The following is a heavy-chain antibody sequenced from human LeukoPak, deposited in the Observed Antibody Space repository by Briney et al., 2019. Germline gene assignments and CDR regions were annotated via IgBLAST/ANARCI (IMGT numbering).Heavy chain of an antibody. CDR3: ARGGLSGQRTDLFDI. Sequence: GGSPRLSCAASGLTFSSYSMNWARQAPGKGLEWVSSISASPYIYYADSVKGRFTISRDDSKNSLYLQMNSLRAEDTALYYCARGGLSGQRTDLFDIWGQGTMVTVSS. J-gene: IGHJ3*02. CDR1: GLTFSSYS. CDR2: ISASPYI. D-gene: IGHD2/OR15-2a*01. V-gene: IGHV3-21*01.